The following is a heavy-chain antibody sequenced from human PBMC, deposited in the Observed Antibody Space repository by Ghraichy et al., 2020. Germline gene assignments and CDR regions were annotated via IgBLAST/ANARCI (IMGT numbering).Heavy chain of an antibody. CDR2: IKEDGSEK. V-gene: IGHV3-7*03. CDR1: EFTFSNYW. Sequence: GGSLRLSCAASEFTFSNYWMACVRQAPGKGLEGVANIKEDGSEKYYVDSVKGRFTISRDNAKNSLYLQMNSLRAEDTAVYYCAREAGRGPLCYDYWGQGSLVTVSS. J-gene: IGHJ4*02. CDR3: AREAGRGPLCYDY. D-gene: IGHD3-10*01.